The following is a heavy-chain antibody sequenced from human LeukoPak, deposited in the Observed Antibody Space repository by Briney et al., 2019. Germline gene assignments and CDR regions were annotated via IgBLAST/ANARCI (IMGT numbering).Heavy chain of an antibody. CDR1: GFPVSSNY. CDR2: IYSAGYT. CDR3: AREGSGYSYFYYMDV. Sequence: GSLRLSCAASGFPVSSNYMSWVRQAPGKGLEWASVIYSAGYTYYADSVKGRFTISRDNSKNRVYLQMNSLKTEDTAVYYCAREGSGYSYFYYMDVWGKGTTVTVSS. D-gene: IGHD3-3*01. J-gene: IGHJ6*03. V-gene: IGHV3-66*02.